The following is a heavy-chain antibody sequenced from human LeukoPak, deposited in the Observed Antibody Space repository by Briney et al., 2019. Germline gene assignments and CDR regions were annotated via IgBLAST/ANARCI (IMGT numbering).Heavy chain of an antibody. CDR1: GYTFTSYG. Sequence: ASVKVSCKASGYTFTSYGISWLRQAPGQGLEWMGWIDPESGDTNYAQKFQDKITMTRDTYMKTGYMELSSLRYDDTAVYYCAREEYSSGWYRGGWFDPWGQGTQVTVSS. CDR2: IDPESGDT. V-gene: IGHV1-18*01. J-gene: IGHJ5*02. D-gene: IGHD6-19*01. CDR3: AREEYSSGWYRGGWFDP.